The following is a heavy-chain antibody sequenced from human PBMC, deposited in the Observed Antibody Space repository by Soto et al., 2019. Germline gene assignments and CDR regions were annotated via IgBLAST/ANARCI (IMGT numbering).Heavy chain of an antibody. J-gene: IGHJ6*02. CDR1: GFTFSSYW. CDR3: ARKSYYDILTRIYYYYGMDV. D-gene: IGHD3-9*01. V-gene: IGHV3-7*05. Sequence: GGSLRLSCAASGFTFSSYWMSWVRQAPGKGLEWVANIKQDGSEKYYVDSVKGRFTISRDNAKNSLYLQMNSLRAEDTAVYYCARKSYYDILTRIYYYYGMDVWGQGTTVTVSS. CDR2: IKQDGSEK.